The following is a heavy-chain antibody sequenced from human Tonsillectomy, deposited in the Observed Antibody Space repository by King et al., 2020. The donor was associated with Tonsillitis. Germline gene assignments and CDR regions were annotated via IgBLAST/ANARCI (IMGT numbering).Heavy chain of an antibody. CDR1: GLTVSSSY. CDR3: ARGGLDRSLFGSFDI. D-gene: IGHD2-2*03. Sequence: VQLVESGGGLVQPGGSLRLSCAVSGLTVSSSYMSWVRQSPGKGLEWVSVIYSGGSTFYRDSVKGRFTISRHNSNNTLSLQMNSLGVDDTAVYYCARGGLDRSLFGSFDIWGQGTMVTVSS. V-gene: IGHV3-53*04. J-gene: IGHJ3*02. CDR2: IYSGGST.